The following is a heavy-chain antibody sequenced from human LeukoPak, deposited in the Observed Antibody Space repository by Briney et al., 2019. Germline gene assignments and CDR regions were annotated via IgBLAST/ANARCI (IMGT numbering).Heavy chain of an antibody. CDR2: ISAYNGNT. D-gene: IGHD3-16*02. V-gene: IGHV1-18*01. J-gene: IGHJ5*02. CDR3: ARDLNYDYVWGSYRLRFDP. CDR1: GYTFTSYG. Sequence: VSVKVSCKASGYTFTSYGISWVRQAPGQGLEWMGWISAYNGNTNYAQKLQGRVTMTTDTSTSTAYMELRSLRSDDTAVYYCARDLNYDYVWGSYRLRFDPWGQGTLVTVSS.